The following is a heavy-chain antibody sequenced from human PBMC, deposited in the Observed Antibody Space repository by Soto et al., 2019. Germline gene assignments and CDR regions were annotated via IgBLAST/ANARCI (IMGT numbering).Heavy chain of an antibody. CDR3: IWQQDFYYGRAV. CDR2: IYSSGSI. Sequence: GSLRLSCATTGFSVNNNDMSWVRQAPGKGLEWVSLIYSSGSIKYAAPVKGRFTISRDDSRNTVYLQMNSLKPEDTALYYCIWQQDFYYGRAVWGQGTTVTVSS. J-gene: IGHJ6*02. D-gene: IGHD6-13*01. V-gene: IGHV3-15*06. CDR1: GFSVNNND.